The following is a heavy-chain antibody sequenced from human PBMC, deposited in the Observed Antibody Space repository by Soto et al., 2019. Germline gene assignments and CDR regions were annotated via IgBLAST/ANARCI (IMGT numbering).Heavy chain of an antibody. D-gene: IGHD3-10*01. CDR1: GFTFDDYA. V-gene: IGHV3-9*01. CDR2: ISWNSGSI. J-gene: IGHJ6*03. CDR3: ARQGDYYYYMDV. Sequence: GGSLRLSCAASGFTFDDYATHWVRQAPGKGLEWVSGISWNSGSIGYADSVKGRFTISRDNAKNSLYLQMNSLRAEDTALYYCARQGDYYYYMDVWGKGTTVTVSS.